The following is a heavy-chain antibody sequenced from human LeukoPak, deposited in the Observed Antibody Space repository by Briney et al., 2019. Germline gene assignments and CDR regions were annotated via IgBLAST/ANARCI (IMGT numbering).Heavy chain of an antibody. CDR3: ASGRSDAFDI. CDR1: GFTFSSYS. Sequence: GGSLRLSCAASGFTFSSYSMNWVRQAPGKGLEWVSPISSSSSYIYYADSVKGRFTISRDNAKNSLYLQMNSLRAEDTAVYYCASGRSDAFDIWGQGTMVTVSS. D-gene: IGHD1-26*01. CDR2: ISSSSSYI. V-gene: IGHV3-21*01. J-gene: IGHJ3*02.